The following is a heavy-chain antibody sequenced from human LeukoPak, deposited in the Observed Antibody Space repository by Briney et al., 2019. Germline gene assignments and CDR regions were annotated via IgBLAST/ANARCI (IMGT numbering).Heavy chain of an antibody. D-gene: IGHD6-6*01. V-gene: IGHV3-48*03. J-gene: IGHJ5*02. CDR3: ARVNKFVSSSSGLA. CDR2: ISTSGITI. Sequence: GGSLRLSCAASGFTFSNYEMNWVRQAPGKGLEWVSYISTSGITIYYADSVKGRFTIPRDNAKNSLYLQMNSLRAEDTAVYYCARVNKFVSSSSGLAWGQGTLVTVSS. CDR1: GFTFSNYE.